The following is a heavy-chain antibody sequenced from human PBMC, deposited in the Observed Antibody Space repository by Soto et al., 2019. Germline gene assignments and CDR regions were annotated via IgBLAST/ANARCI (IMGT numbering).Heavy chain of an antibody. CDR3: ARVYCSGGSCYLGFGWYYYYMDV. V-gene: IGHV1-18*01. J-gene: IGHJ6*03. Sequence: ASVKVYCKASGYTFTSYGISWVRQAPGQGLEWMGWISAYNGNTNYAQKLQGRVTMTTDTSTSTAYMELRSLRSDDTAVYYCARVYCSGGSCYLGFGWYYYYMDVWGKGTTVTVSS. CDR1: GYTFTSYG. CDR2: ISAYNGNT. D-gene: IGHD2-15*01.